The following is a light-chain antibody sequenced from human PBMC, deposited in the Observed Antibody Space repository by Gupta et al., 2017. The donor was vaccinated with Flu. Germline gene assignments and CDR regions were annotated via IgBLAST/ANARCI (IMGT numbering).Light chain of an antibody. V-gene: IGLV2-23*01. CDR1: SGDVGSYGL. CDR3: CSYAGVDTLV. Sequence: SITISCTGTSGDVGSYGLVAWYHHHPAKAPSLLIFEATKRPAGVSTRFSGSKSGNTASLTISGPQADDAADYFCCSYAGVDTLVFGGGTKLTVL. J-gene: IGLJ3*02. CDR2: EAT.